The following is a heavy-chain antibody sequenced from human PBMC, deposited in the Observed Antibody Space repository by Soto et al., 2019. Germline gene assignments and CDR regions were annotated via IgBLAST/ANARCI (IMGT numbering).Heavy chain of an antibody. CDR1: GFTSSGYW. CDR2: INQDGSEK. Sequence: GSLRLSCAASGFTSSGYWMTWVRQAPGKGLEWVANINQDGSEKYYVDSAKGRFTISRDTAKDSLYLQMNSLRAEDTAIYYCARDYSNPRGRFDPWGQGTLVTVSS. D-gene: IGHD4-4*01. V-gene: IGHV3-7*01. CDR3: ARDYSNPRGRFDP. J-gene: IGHJ5*02.